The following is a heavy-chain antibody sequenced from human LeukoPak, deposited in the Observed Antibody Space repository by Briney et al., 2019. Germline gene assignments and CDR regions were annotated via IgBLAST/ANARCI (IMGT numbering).Heavy chain of an antibody. Sequence: GGSLRLSCAASGFTFSSYSMNWVRQAPGKGLEWVSYISSSSSTIYYADSVKGRFTISRDNSKNTLYLQMNSLRAEDTAVYYCARASPMVRGVIISPGEFDYWGQGTLVTVSS. J-gene: IGHJ4*02. V-gene: IGHV3-48*01. D-gene: IGHD3-10*01. CDR2: ISSSSSTI. CDR3: ARASPMVRGVIISPGEFDY. CDR1: GFTFSSYS.